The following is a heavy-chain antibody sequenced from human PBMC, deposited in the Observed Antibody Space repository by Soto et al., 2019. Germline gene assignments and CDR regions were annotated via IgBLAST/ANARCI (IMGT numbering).Heavy chain of an antibody. CDR3: ARAVTWGLDV. Sequence: EVQLVESGGGLVQPGGSLRLSCAASGFTFSLYSMSWVRQAPGKGLEWVSYISRSSTGIHYADSVKGRFTISRDDATNSMQLQMNGRRDGDPAVYYCARAVTWGLDVWGQGTTVRISS. CDR2: ISRSSTGI. J-gene: IGHJ6*02. D-gene: IGHD3-10*01. CDR1: GFTFSLYS. V-gene: IGHV3-48*02.